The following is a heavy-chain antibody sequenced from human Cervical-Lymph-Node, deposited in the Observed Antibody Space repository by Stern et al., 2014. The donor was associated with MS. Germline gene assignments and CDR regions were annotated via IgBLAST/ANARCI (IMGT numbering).Heavy chain of an antibody. CDR1: GYRLTDDA. CDR3: ARGPVADWCDY. Sequence: QVQLGQSGAEVKKPGASVRVSCKASGYRLTDDAMYWFRQAPGQRPEWMGWINGGSGKTRYSGKFQDRLTLIADTAANTVFMDLASLTGEDSAMYYCARGPVADWCDYWGQGTLVSVSS. D-gene: IGHD3-9*01. V-gene: IGHV1-3*03. J-gene: IGHJ4*02. CDR2: INGGSGKT.